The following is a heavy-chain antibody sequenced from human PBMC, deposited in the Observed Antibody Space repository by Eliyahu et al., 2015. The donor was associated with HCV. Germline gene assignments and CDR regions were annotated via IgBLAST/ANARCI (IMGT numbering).Heavy chain of an antibody. V-gene: IGHV3-30*18. D-gene: IGHD2-21*01. Sequence: QVQLVESGGGVVQPGRSLKLSCAAXGFTFSSYGRHGVRQAPGKGVEGVALISHDGSNKYYADSVKGRFTISRDNSKNTLYLQMNSLRVEDTAVYYCAKDQVGIGYLFDYWGRGTLVTVSS. CDR1: GFTFSSYG. CDR3: AKDQVGIGYLFDY. CDR2: ISHDGSNK. J-gene: IGHJ4*02.